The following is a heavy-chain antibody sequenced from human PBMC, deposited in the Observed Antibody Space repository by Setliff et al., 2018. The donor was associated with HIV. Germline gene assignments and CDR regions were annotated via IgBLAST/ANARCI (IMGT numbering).Heavy chain of an antibody. V-gene: IGHV4-59*01. CDR1: GVSISAYY. CDR3: AYSTGWYYFDY. D-gene: IGHD6-19*01. J-gene: IGHJ4*01. CDR2: VYYGGVT. Sequence: PSETLSLTCNVSGVSISAYYWSWIRQPPGKGLEWVGYVYYGGVTNYNPSLESRLTISVDTSKNQFSLALSSVTAADTAVYYCAYSTGWYYFDYWGHGTLVTVSS.